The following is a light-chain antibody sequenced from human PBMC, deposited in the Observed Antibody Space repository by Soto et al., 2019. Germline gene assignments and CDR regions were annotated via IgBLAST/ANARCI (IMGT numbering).Light chain of an antibody. V-gene: IGKV4-1*01. J-gene: IGKJ1*01. CDR2: WAS. CDR1: QSVLFSINQKNY. Sequence: DIVLTQSPDSVAVSLGERATINCTSSQSVLFSINQKNYLAWYHQKPGQPPKLLIYWASIRESGVPTRFSGSGSGTNFTLTISSLQAEDAAVYYCQQYYTTPPTFGLGTKVDI. CDR3: QQYYTTPPT.